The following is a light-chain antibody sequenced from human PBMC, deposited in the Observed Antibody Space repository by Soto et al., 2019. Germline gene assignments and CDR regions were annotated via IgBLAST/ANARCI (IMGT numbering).Light chain of an antibody. CDR2: AAS. CDR3: QQCYRTSYT. Sequence: DIQMTQSPSSLSASVGDRVTITCRASQSISNYLNWYQQIPGKAPKLLIYAASSLQSGVPSRFSGSGSGTDFTLTISSLQPEDFATYYCQQCYRTSYTFGQGTKLEIK. V-gene: IGKV1-39*01. CDR1: QSISNY. J-gene: IGKJ2*01.